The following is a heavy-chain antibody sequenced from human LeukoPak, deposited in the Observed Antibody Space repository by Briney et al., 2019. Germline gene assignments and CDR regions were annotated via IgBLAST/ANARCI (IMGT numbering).Heavy chain of an antibody. CDR2: INPNSGGT. CDR1: GYTFTGYY. CDR3: ATTRRYCSSTSCYDDAFDI. V-gene: IGHV1-2*02. D-gene: IGHD2-2*01. Sequence: ASVKVSCKASGYTFTGYYMHWVRQAPGQGLEWMGWINPNSGGTNYAQKFQGRVTMTRDTSISTAYMELSRLRSDDTAVYYCATTRRYCSSTSCYDDAFDIWGQGTMVTVSS. J-gene: IGHJ3*02.